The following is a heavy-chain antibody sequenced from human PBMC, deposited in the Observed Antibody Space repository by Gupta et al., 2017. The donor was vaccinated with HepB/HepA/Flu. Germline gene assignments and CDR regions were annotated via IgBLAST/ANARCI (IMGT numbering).Heavy chain of an antibody. D-gene: IGHD3-10*01. CDR2: ISGSGGST. V-gene: IGHV3-23*01. Sequence: EVHLLESGGRLVQPGGSLRLSCAASGCTLSSYAMSWFCQAPGKGLEWVSAISGSGGSTYYADSVKGRVTIFRDNSKNTLYRQMNSLRAEDTAVYYCAKGGGSGMVRSGYFDYWGQGTLVTVSS. CDR3: AKGGGSGMVRSGYFDY. CDR1: GCTLSSYA. J-gene: IGHJ4*02.